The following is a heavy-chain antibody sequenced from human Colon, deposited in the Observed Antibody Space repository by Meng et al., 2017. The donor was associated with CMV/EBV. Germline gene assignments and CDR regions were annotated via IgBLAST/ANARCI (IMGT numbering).Heavy chain of an antibody. V-gene: IGHV3-21*06. J-gene: IGHJ4*02. D-gene: IGHD3-16*01. CDR3: ARDLSPYTTLHKGGQLVDF. Sequence: GESLKISCEASGFTSSSHTIHWVRQAPGKGLEWVSSISSSGSYIHYADSLKGRFTVSRDNVKNSVNLQMNGLTVEDSAVYYCARDLSPYTTLHKGGQLVDFWGQGTLVTVSS. CDR1: GFTSSSHT. CDR2: ISSSGSYI.